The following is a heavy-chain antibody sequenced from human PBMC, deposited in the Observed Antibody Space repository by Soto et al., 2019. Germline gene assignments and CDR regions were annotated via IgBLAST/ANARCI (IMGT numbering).Heavy chain of an antibody. J-gene: IGHJ4*02. CDR2: ITGDGSFT. Sequence: EVQLVESGGGLVEPGGSLRLSCAASGFTFSSYWMHWVRQGQGKGLVWVSRITGDGSFTTYADSVKGRFTISRDNAKNTLYRRVHGLRVEDTAVYYCARSWNSAAGSRIAYWGQGTQATVSS. CDR3: ARSWNSAAGSRIAY. V-gene: IGHV3-74*01. D-gene: IGHD3-10*01. CDR1: GFTFSSYW.